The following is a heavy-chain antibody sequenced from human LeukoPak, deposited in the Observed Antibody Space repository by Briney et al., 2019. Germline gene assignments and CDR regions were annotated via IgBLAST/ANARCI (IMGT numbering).Heavy chain of an antibody. CDR3: ARAYDGAAAAIDY. CDR1: AYDFTGYH. J-gene: IGHJ4*02. CDR2: LDPNTGHA. D-gene: IGHD6-13*01. Sequence: ASVKVSCKVVAYDFTGYHIHWVRQAPGQGPEWMGRLDPNTGHAVYAFKFQGRVTITRDTSISTAYMELSRLRSDDTAVYYCARAYDGAAAAIDYWGQGTLVTVSS. V-gene: IGHV1-2*06.